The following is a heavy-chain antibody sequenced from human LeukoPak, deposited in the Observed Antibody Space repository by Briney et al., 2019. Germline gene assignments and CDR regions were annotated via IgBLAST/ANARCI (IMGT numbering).Heavy chain of an antibody. CDR3: ARGENGSFVH. Sequence: GGSLRLSCTGSGVTFEDYYLSWIRQAPGKGLEWISYVSSTGGDKFYADPVKGRFTISRDRSRNSVYMEMNNLVAEDTAFYYCARGENGSFVHLGEGTLVIVSS. CDR1: GVTFEDYY. D-gene: IGHD3-10*01. CDR2: VSSTGGDK. V-gene: IGHV3-11*01. J-gene: IGHJ4*02.